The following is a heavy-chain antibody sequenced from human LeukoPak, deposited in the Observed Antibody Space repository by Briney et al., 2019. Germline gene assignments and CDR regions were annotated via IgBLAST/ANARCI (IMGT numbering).Heavy chain of an antibody. Sequence: SETLSLTCTVSGGSISSYYWSWIRQPPGKGLEWIGYIYYSGSTNYNPSLKSRVTISVDTSKNQFSLKLSSVTAADTAVYYCARSCESLKYGMDVWGQGTTVTVSS. J-gene: IGHJ6*02. CDR1: GGSISSYY. V-gene: IGHV4-59*01. CDR3: ARSCESLKYGMDV. CDR2: IYYSGST.